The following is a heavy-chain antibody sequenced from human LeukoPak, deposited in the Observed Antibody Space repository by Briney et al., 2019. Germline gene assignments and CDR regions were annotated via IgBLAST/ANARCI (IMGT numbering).Heavy chain of an antibody. V-gene: IGHV4-34*01. CDR2: INHSGST. CDR1: GGSFSGYY. CDR3: ARDIAVAGTRWFDP. J-gene: IGHJ5*02. D-gene: IGHD6-19*01. Sequence: PSETLSLTCAVYGGSFSGYYWSWIRQPPGKGLEWIGEINHSGSTNYNPSLKSRVTISVDTSKNQFSLKLSSVTAADTAVYYCARDIAVAGTRWFDPWGQGTLVTVSS.